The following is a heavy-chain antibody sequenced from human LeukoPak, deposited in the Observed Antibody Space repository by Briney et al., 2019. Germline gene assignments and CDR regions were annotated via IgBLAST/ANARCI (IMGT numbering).Heavy chain of an antibody. CDR1: GGSLSGYY. V-gene: IGHV4-34*01. Sequence: SEALSLTCAVYGGSLSGYYWSWIRQPPGKGLEWIGDISHSGFTNYNPSLKSRVTISVDTSTNQFSLKLNSVTAADTAVYYCARPNDYGDDYWGQGTLVTVSS. CDR3: ARPNDYGDDY. J-gene: IGHJ4*02. CDR2: ISHSGFT. D-gene: IGHD4-17*01.